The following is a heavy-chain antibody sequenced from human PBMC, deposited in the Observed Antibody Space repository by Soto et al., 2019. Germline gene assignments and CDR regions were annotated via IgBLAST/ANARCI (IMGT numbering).Heavy chain of an antibody. J-gene: IGHJ4*02. Sequence: PSETLSLTCTVSGGSVSSSSYYWGWVRQPPGKGLEWIGSVYYSGSTYYNPSLESRVTISVDKSKNQFSLKLMSLSAADTAVYYCASPKAAAGLNWGQGTLVTVSS. CDR2: VYYSGST. V-gene: IGHV4-39*01. D-gene: IGHD6-13*01. CDR1: GGSVSSSSYY. CDR3: ASPKAAAGLN.